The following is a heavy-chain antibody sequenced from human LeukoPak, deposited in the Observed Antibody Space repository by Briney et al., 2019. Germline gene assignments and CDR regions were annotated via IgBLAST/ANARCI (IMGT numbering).Heavy chain of an antibody. CDR1: GFTFSDYG. V-gene: IGHV3-23*01. Sequence: PGGSLRLSCAASGFTFSDYGMSWVRQAPGKGLEWVAGISGSGGSTNYADSVKGRFTISRDSPKNTLFLQMNSLRAEDTAVYFCAKRGVVIRVILVGFHREAYYFDSWGQGALVTVSS. D-gene: IGHD2-21*01. CDR2: ISGSGGST. CDR3: AKRGVVIRVILVGFHREAYYFDS. J-gene: IGHJ4*02.